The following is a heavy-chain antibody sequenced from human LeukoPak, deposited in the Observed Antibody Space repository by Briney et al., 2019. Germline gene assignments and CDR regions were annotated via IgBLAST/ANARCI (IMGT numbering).Heavy chain of an antibody. CDR3: ARAKVIVPDY. CDR2: IYYSGSA. D-gene: IGHD5-18*01. Sequence: PSETLSLTCAVSGYSISSSNWWGWFRQPPGKGLEWIGYIYYSGSAYYNTSLNSRITMSVDTSKNQFSLKLSSVTAVDTAVYYCARAKVIVPDYWGQGTLVTVSS. CDR1: GYSISSSNW. J-gene: IGHJ4*02. V-gene: IGHV4-28*03.